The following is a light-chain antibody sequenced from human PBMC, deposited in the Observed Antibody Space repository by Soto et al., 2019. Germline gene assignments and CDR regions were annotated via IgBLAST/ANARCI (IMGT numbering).Light chain of an antibody. CDR3: SSYTSSSPYV. CDR1: SSDVGGYNY. V-gene: IGLV2-14*01. J-gene: IGLJ1*01. Sequence: QSELTKPASVSGSPGQSITISCTGTSSDVGGYNYVSWYQQHPGKAPKLMIYDVSNRPSGVSNRFSGSKSGNTASLTISGLQAEDEADYYCSSYTSSSPYVFGTGTKVTVL. CDR2: DVS.